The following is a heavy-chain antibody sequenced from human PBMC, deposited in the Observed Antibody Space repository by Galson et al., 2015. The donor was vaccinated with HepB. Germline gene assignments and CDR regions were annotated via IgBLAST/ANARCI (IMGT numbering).Heavy chain of an antibody. CDR3: AKDPYLYSALAGTMAGFDY. CDR2: ISYDGSNK. J-gene: IGHJ4*02. V-gene: IGHV3-30*18. D-gene: IGHD6-19*01. CDR1: GFTFSNYG. Sequence: SLRLSCAASGFTFSNYGMHWVRQAPGKGLEWVAVISYDGSNKYYADSVQGRFTISRDNSKNTLYLQMNSLRAEDTALYSCAKDPYLYSALAGTMAGFDYWGQGTLVTVSS.